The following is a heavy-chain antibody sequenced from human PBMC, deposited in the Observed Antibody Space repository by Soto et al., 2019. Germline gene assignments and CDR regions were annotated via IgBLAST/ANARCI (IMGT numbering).Heavy chain of an antibody. Sequence: EVQLVESGGGLVQPGGSLGLSCATSGFTFSNYWMHWVRQAPGKGPVWVSRINEDESNTNYADSEKGRFTSSRDNAKNPLSLQSNGLRAEETAVYYFARGQFVDYWGQGTRVT. D-gene: IGHD2-21*01. V-gene: IGHV3-74*01. CDR3: ARGQFVDY. J-gene: IGHJ4*02. CDR1: GFTFSNYW. CDR2: INEDESNT.